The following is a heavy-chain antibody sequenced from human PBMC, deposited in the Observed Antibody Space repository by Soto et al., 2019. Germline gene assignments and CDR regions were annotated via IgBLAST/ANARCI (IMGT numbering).Heavy chain of an antibody. V-gene: IGHV1-18*01. CDR1: GYIFSRYG. CDR2: ISGYNGNT. D-gene: IGHD6-13*01. CDR3: AREAAAERNYYGLGL. J-gene: IGHJ6*02. Sequence: QVQLVQSGPEVRKPGASVKVSCKASGYIFSRYGISWVRQAPGQGLEWMGWISGYNGNTKFGERVKGRVNVTTATSKSTAYMELRSLRSDDPAVYYCAREAAAERNYYGLGLWCQGTTVIVSS.